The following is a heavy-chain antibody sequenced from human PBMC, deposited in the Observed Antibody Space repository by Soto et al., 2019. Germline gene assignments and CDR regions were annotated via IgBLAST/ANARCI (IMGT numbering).Heavy chain of an antibody. CDR2: IYWDDDK. CDR3: AHRVLRTVFGLVTTTAIYFDF. V-gene: IGHV2-5*02. CDR1: GFSLTTSGVG. D-gene: IGHD3-3*01. J-gene: IGHJ4*02. Sequence: QITLKESGPTVVKPPETLTLTCTFSGFSLTTSGVGVGWVRQSPGKAPEWLALIYWDDDKRYSTSLKSRLTITKDTSKNQVVLTMANVDPADTATYYCAHRVLRTVFGLVTTTAIYFDFWGQGTPVVVSS.